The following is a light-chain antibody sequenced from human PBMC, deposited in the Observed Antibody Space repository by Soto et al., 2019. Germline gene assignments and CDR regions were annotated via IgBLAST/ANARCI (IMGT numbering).Light chain of an antibody. CDR1: NIGSKS. CDR2: YND. CDR3: QVWDNSSDHAV. V-gene: IGLV3-21*04. Sequence: SYELTQPPSVSVAPGKTARITCGGSNIGSKSVHWYQQNPGQAPVLIIYYNDNRPSGIPERFSGSNSGNTATLTISRVEAGDEADYYCQVWDNSSDHAVFGGGTKVTVL. J-gene: IGLJ2*01.